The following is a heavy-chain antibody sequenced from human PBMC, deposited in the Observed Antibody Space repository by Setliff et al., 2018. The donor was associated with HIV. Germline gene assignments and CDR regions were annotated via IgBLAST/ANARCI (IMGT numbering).Heavy chain of an antibody. Sequence: GGSLRLSCAASGFTFSGYWMHWVRQAPGKELVWVSRINSDGSSTTYADSVKGRFTISRDNAKNTLYLQMNSLIAEDTAVYYFARGGSNSWSPFDYWGQGTLVTVSS. CDR1: GFTFSGYW. D-gene: IGHD6-13*01. V-gene: IGHV3-74*01. CDR2: INSDGSST. J-gene: IGHJ4*02. CDR3: ARGGSNSWSPFDY.